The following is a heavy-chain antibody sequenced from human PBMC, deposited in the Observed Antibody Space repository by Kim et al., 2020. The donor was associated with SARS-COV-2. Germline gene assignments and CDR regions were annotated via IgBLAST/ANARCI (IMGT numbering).Heavy chain of an antibody. CDR2: IYYSGST. CDR3: AREREAVDAFDY. J-gene: IGHJ4*02. Sequence: SQTLSLTCTVSGGSISSGGYYWSWIRQHPGKGLEWIGYIYYSGSTYYNPSLKSRVTISVDTSKNQFSLKLSSVTAADTAVYYCAREREAVDAFDYWGQGTLVTVSS. CDR1: GGSISSGGYY. V-gene: IGHV4-31*03. D-gene: IGHD6-19*01.